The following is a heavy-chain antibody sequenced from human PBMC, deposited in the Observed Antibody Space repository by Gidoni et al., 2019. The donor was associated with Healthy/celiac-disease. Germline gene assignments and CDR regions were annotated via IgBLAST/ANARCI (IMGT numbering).Heavy chain of an antibody. CDR1: GGSNSSNSYY. J-gene: IGHJ4*02. D-gene: IGHD5-18*01. CDR2: IYYSGST. CDR3: ASPLGGYSYGYRFDY. Sequence: QLQLQESGPGLVKPSETLSLTCTVSGGSNSSNSYYWGWIRQPPGKGLEWIGSIYYSGSTYYNPSLKSRVTISVDTSKNQFSLKLSSVTAADTAVYYCASPLGGYSYGYRFDYWGQGTLVTVSS. V-gene: IGHV4-39*01.